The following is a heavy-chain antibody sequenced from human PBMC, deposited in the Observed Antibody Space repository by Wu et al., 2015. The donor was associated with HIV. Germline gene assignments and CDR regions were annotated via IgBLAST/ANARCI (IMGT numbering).Heavy chain of an antibody. D-gene: IGHD3-10*01. V-gene: IGHV1-2*02. CDR2: INPNSGGT. CDR3: ARVRWFGESFDY. Sequence: QVRLVQSGSEVKKPGASVKVSCKTSGYSFINYGITWVRQAPGQGLEWMGWINPNSGGTNYAQKFQGRVTMTRDTSISTAYMELSRLRSDDTAVYYCARVRWFGESFDYWGQGTLVTVSS. J-gene: IGHJ4*02. CDR1: GYSFINYG.